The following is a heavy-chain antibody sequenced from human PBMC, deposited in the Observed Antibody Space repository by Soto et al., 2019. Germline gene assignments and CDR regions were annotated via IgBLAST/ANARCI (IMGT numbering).Heavy chain of an antibody. Sequence: LRLSCAVSGFTFRTYLMSWVRQAPGKGLDWVANINQDGSVEYYADSVKGRFTISRDNAKNSLYLQMNSLRAEDTAVYYCARVHSWDSSSWSKRFDPWGQGTLVTVSS. CDR3: ARVHSWDSSSWSKRFDP. CDR2: INQDGSVE. CDR1: GFTFRTYL. J-gene: IGHJ5*02. D-gene: IGHD6-13*01. V-gene: IGHV3-7*01.